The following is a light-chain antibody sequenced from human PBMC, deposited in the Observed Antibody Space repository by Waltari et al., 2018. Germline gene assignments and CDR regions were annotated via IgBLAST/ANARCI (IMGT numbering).Light chain of an antibody. Sequence: DIVMPQSPESLAGSLGEGAPINCRSSQSILYNSNDQNYLAWYQQKPGQLPTLLIYWACTRYSGVPERFSGGGSGTDCSLTISSLQPEDVEVYYWQQYYSRRTFGRGTRVESK. CDR3: QQYYSRRT. V-gene: IGKV4-1*01. CDR1: QSILYNSNDQNY. J-gene: IGKJ1*01. CDR2: WAC.